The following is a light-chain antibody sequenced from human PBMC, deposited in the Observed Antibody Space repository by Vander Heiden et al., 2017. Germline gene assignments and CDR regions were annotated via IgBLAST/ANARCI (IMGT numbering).Light chain of an antibody. CDR2: EVS. Sequence: EIVMTQTPLSLSVIPGQPASISCKSSQSLLYSDGKTYLCWYQQKPGQPPQLLIYEVSNRFCGVPDRFSGSGSGTDFTLRISRVEAEDVGVYYCIQNIRLPLTFGGGTKVEIK. J-gene: IGKJ4*01. V-gene: IGKV2D-29*01. CDR1: QSLLYSDGKTY. CDR3: IQNIRLPLT.